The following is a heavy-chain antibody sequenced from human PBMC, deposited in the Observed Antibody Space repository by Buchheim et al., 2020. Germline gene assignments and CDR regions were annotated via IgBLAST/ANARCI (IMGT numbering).Heavy chain of an antibody. Sequence: QVQLVESGGGVVQPGRSLRLSCAASGFTFSSFGMHWVRQAPGKGLEWVAIISYDGSNKYYADSVKGQFSISRDNSKNTLYLQMNSLRAEDTAVYYCARDGAMVRVVIRGVYYYYGMDVWGQGTT. V-gene: IGHV3-30*01. CDR3: ARDGAMVRVVIRGVYYYYGMDV. J-gene: IGHJ6*02. CDR2: ISYDGSNK. D-gene: IGHD3-10*01. CDR1: GFTFSSFG.